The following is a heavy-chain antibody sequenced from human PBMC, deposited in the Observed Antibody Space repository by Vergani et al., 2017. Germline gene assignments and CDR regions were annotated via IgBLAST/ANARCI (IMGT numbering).Heavy chain of an antibody. Sequence: EVQLVESGGGLVKPGGSLRLSCAASGFTFSSYSMNWVRQAPGKGLEWVSSISSSSSYIYYADSVKGRFTISRDNAKNSLYLQMNSLRAEDTAVYYCASIERAWGLRRSPYWYFDLWGRGTLVTVSS. CDR1: GFTFSSYS. CDR2: ISSSSSYI. D-gene: IGHD3-16*01. J-gene: IGHJ2*01. V-gene: IGHV3-21*01. CDR3: ASIERAWGLRRSPYWYFDL.